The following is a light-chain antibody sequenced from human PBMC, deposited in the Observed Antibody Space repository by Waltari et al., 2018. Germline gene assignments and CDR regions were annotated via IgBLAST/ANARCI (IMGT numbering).Light chain of an antibody. CDR2: RSD. J-gene: IGLJ3*02. CDR3: ASWDDSLNGHWV. Sequence: QSVLTQPPSASGTPGQRVTISCSGSASNIGGNLVNWYQQLPGKAPKLLIYRSDQRPAGVPDRFSASKTDTSASLAISGLQSEDEADYFCASWDDSLNGHWVFGGGTKVTVL. CDR1: ASNIGGNL. V-gene: IGLV1-44*01.